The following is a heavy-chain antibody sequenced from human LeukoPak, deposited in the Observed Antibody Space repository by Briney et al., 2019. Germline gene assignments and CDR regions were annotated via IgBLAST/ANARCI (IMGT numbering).Heavy chain of an antibody. CDR3: AKRASPCSSNGPTDY. CDR1: GFTFSNYA. CDR2: ISGTGGRT. Sequence: GGSLRLSCAASGFTFSNYALSWVRQAPGKGLEWVSVISGTGGRTYYADSVKGRFTISRDNSKNTLYLQMNSLRAEDTAVYYCAKRASPCSSNGPTDYWGQGTLVTVSS. D-gene: IGHD6-13*01. J-gene: IGHJ4*02. V-gene: IGHV3-23*01.